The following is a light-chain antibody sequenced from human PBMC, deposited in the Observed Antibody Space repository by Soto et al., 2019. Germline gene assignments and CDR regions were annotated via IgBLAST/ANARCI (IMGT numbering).Light chain of an antibody. CDR1: QSVSSSY. CDR3: QQYGSSPT. V-gene: IGKV3-20*01. CDR2: GAS. J-gene: IGKJ3*01. Sequence: EIVLTQSPGTLSLSPGERATLSCRASQSVSSSYLAWYQQKPGQAPRLLIYGASSRATGIPDRFSGSGSGTDFTLTISRLEPEDSAVYYCQQYGSSPTFGPGTKVDI.